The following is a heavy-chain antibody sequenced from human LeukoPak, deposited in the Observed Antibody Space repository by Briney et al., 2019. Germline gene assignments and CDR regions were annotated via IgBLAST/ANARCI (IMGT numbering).Heavy chain of an antibody. V-gene: IGHV3-21*01. J-gene: IGHJ4*02. CDR1: GFTFSNSA. Sequence: GGSLRLSCAASGFTFSNSAMNWVRQVPGKGLEWVSSIDYDSSHIYYAASVRGRFTISRDNARNSVYLQMNSLRVEDTAVYYCARDPLRYLRVGHYNYWGQGTLVAVSS. CDR3: ARDPLRYLRVGHYNY. CDR2: IDYDSSHI. D-gene: IGHD3-9*01.